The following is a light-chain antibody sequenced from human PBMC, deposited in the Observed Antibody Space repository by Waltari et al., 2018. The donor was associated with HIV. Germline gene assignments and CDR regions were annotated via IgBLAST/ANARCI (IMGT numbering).Light chain of an antibody. J-gene: IGLJ1*01. CDR1: NIGDKH. Sequence: YVLTQPPSVSVAPGKTAPITCWGNNIGDKHVHWYQQKSGQAPVLVIYDDKLRPSGIPARISGSNSGGTATLTISGVEVGDEAEYYCQVFENSRDQAFGTGTKVTVL. V-gene: IGLV3-21*01. CDR3: QVFENSRDQA. CDR2: DDK.